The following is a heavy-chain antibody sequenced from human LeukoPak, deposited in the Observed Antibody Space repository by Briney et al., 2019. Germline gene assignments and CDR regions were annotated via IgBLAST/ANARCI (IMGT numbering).Heavy chain of an antibody. D-gene: IGHD2-21*01. J-gene: IGHJ6*03. V-gene: IGHV4-59*11. CDR1: GGSISSHY. CDR3: ARVFRDRELGYYYYYMDV. CDR2: IYYSGST. Sequence: SETLSLTCTVSGGSISSHYWSWIRQPPGKGLEWIGYIYYSGSTNYNPSLKSRVTISVDTSKNQFSLKLSSVTAADTVVYDCARVFRDRELGYYYYYMDVWGKGTTVTVSS.